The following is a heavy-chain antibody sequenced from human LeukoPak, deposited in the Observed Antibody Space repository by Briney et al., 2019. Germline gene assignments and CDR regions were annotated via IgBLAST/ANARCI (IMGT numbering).Heavy chain of an antibody. V-gene: IGHV4-34*01. CDR3: AQNGQRGFSFDP. D-gene: IGHD2-8*01. CDR1: GASLHGHY. J-gene: IGHJ5*02. Sequence: SETLSLTCAVYGASLHGHYWSWIRQPPGKGLEWLGEGDQSGGTKYNPSLKSRVTISAVSSRNQFSLKLTSVTAADTAVYYCAQNGQRGFSFDPWGQGTLVIVSS. CDR2: GDQSGGT.